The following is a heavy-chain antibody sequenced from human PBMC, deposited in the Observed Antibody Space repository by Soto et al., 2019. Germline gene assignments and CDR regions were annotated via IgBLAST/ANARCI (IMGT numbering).Heavy chain of an antibody. V-gene: IGHV3-23*01. J-gene: IGHJ4*02. CDR2: SNASGGGT. CDR3: AKAYATPVCWHFDY. Sequence: EVQLLESGGGLVQPGGSLRLSCAASGFTFNKCAMTWVRQAPGKGLAWVSGSNASGGGTYYADSVKGRVTISRDNSKNTLYLQMSSVRVEDTAIYYCAKAYATPVCWHFDYWGQGILVTVSS. D-gene: IGHD6-13*01. CDR1: GFTFNKCA.